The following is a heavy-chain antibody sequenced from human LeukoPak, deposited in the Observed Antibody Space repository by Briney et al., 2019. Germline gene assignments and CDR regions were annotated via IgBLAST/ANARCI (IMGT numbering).Heavy chain of an antibody. J-gene: IGHJ4*02. CDR3: SAYPYDSSGYYPYFDY. Sequence: ASVKVSCKASGGTFSSYAISWVRQAPGQGLEWMGRIIPIPGIANYAQKFQGRVTITADKSTSTAYMELSSLRSEDTAVYYCSAYPYDSSGYYPYFDYWGQGTLVTVSS. V-gene: IGHV1-69*04. D-gene: IGHD3-22*01. CDR1: GGTFSSYA. CDR2: IIPIPGIA.